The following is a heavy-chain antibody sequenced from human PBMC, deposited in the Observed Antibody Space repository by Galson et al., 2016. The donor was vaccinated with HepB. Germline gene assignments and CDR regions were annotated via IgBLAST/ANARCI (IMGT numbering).Heavy chain of an antibody. CDR1: GFTFSHFA. CDR3: AKLIWDCSSTTCKQFDY. Sequence: SLRLSCAASGFTFSHFAIHWVRQAPGKGLEWLSYISRSETIYYADSVKGRFTISRDNARNSLYLQMNSLRDEDTAIYYCAKLIWDCSSTTCKQFDYWGQGALVTVSS. D-gene: IGHD2-2*01. J-gene: IGHJ4*02. V-gene: IGHV3-69-1*02. CDR2: ISRSETI.